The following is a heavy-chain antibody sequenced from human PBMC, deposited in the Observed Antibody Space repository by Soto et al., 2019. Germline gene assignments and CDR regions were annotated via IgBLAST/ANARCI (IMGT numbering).Heavy chain of an antibody. J-gene: IGHJ5*02. CDR3: AKDGYNYGGYNWFDP. V-gene: IGHV3-30*18. CDR2: ISYDGSNK. D-gene: IGHD5-12*01. CDR1: GFTFSSYG. Sequence: LRLSCAASGFTFSSYGMHWVRQAPGKGLEWVAVISYDGSNKYYADSVKGRFTISRDNPKNTLYLQMNSLRAEDTAVYYCAKDGYNYGGYNWFDPWGQGTLVTVSS.